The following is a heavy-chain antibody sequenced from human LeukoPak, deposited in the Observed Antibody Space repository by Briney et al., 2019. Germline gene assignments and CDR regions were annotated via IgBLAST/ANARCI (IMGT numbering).Heavy chain of an antibody. J-gene: IGHJ6*02. CDR2: IYYSGST. CDR3: ARDLAIKGYCSSTSCPEDYYGMDV. D-gene: IGHD2-2*01. CDR1: GGSISSGGYY. Sequence: SQTLSLTCTVSGGSISSGGYYWSWIRQHPGKGLEWIGYIYYSGSTYYNPSLKSRVTISVDTSKNQFSLKLSSVTAADTAVHYCARDLAIKGYCSSTSCPEDYYGMDVWGQGTTVTVSS. V-gene: IGHV4-31*03.